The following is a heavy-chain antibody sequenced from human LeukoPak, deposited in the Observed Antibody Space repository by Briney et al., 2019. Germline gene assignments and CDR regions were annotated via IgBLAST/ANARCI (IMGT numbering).Heavy chain of an antibody. CDR2: IKQDGSER. CDR1: GFMFSRHW. V-gene: IGHV3-7*01. D-gene: IGHD2/OR15-2a*01. CDR3: ARDGGHSTDFDY. Sequence: TGGSLRLXCAPSGFMFSRHWMSWVRQAPGKGPEWVANIKQDGSERYYVDSVKGRFTISRDNAKNSLYLQMNSLRAEDTAVYYCARDGGHSTDFDYWGQETLVTVSS. J-gene: IGHJ4*02.